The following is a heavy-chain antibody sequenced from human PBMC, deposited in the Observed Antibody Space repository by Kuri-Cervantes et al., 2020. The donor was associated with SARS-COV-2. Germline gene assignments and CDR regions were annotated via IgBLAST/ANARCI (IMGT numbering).Heavy chain of an antibody. D-gene: IGHD1-26*01. V-gene: IGHV1-2*02. CDR1: GGTFSSYA. CDR2: INPNSGGT. J-gene: IGHJ5*02. Sequence: ASVKVSCKASGGTFSSYAISWVRQAPGQGLEWMGWINPNSGGTNYAQKFQGRVTMTRDTSISTAYMELSRLRSDDTAVYYCATSPPIVGASNWFDPWGQGTLVTVSS. CDR3: ATSPPIVGASNWFDP.